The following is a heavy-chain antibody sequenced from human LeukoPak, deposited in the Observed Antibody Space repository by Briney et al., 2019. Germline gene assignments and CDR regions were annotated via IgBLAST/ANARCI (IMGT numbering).Heavy chain of an antibody. CDR2: VFYSGST. CDR3: ASSLYGDYDGGDH. V-gene: IGHV4-59*01. D-gene: IGHD4-17*01. J-gene: IGHJ4*02. Sequence: SETLSLTCTVSGASIRSYCWNWIRQPPGKGLEWIGCVFYSGSTNYNPSLKSRVTISIDTSKNQFSLKLTSVTAADTAVYYCASSLYGDYDGGDHWGQGTLVTVSS. CDR1: GASIRSYC.